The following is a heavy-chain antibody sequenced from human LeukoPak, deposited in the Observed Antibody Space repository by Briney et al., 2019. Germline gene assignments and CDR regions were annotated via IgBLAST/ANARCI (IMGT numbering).Heavy chain of an antibody. CDR1: GYSISSGYY. Sequence: SETLSLTCAVSGYSISSGYYWGWIRQPPGKGLEWIGSIYHSGSTYYNPSLKSRVTISVDTSKNQFSLKLSSVTAADTAVYYCARVLYQLQIDYWGQGTLVTVSS. V-gene: IGHV4-38-2*01. CDR3: ARVLYQLQIDY. J-gene: IGHJ4*02. CDR2: IYHSGST. D-gene: IGHD2-2*01.